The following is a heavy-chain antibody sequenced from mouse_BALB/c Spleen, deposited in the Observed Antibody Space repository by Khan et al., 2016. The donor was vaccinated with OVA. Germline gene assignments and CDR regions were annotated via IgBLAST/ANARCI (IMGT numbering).Heavy chain of an antibody. Sequence: LVESGPEVKKPGETVKISCKASGYSFTNYGMNWVRQAPGKGLKWMGWINTYTGEPTYADDFKGRFAFSLETSASTAYLQINNLKNEDTATYFCASGGYWYFDVRGAGTTVTVSS. CDR3: ASGGYWYFDV. D-gene: IGHD1-1*02. V-gene: IGHV9-3-1*01. J-gene: IGHJ1*01. CDR2: INTYTGEP. CDR1: GYSFTNYG.